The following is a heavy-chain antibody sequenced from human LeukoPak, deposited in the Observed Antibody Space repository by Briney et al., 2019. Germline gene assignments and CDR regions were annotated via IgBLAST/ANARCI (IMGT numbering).Heavy chain of an antibody. Sequence: ASVKVSCKATGYTFTGYYMHWVRQAPGQGLEWMGWINPNSGGTNYAQKFQGRVTMTRDTSISTAYMELSRLRSDDTAVYYCASYSGVWGSYRNPPFDYWGQGTLVTVSS. J-gene: IGHJ4*02. D-gene: IGHD3-16*02. CDR2: INPNSGGT. CDR3: ASYSGVWGSYRNPPFDY. CDR1: GYTFTGYY. V-gene: IGHV1-2*02.